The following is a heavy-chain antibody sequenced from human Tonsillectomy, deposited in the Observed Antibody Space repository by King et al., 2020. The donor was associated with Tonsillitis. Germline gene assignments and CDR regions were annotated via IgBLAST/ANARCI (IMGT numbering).Heavy chain of an antibody. CDR3: ARDEIVATPSGSAFDL. J-gene: IGHJ3*01. CDR1: VYTFSDYY. CDR2: ISPNSGGT. Sequence: QLVQSGAEVKKPGASVKIFFKASVYTFSDYYIYLVRQTPGQGLECMGWISPNSGGTNDAQQCQGRGTMTTDTALITAYMEVNSLRSDDTAVYYCARDEIVATPSGSAFDLWGQGTMVTVSS. V-gene: IGHV1-2*02. D-gene: IGHD3-10*01.